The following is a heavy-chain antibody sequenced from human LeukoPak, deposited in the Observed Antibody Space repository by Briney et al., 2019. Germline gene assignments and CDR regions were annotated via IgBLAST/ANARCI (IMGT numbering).Heavy chain of an antibody. CDR1: GFTFSSYA. J-gene: IGHJ4*02. CDR2: ISGSGGST. D-gene: IGHD6-19*01. CDR3: AAGYSSGWYLYYFDY. V-gene: IGHV3-23*01. Sequence: PGGSLRLSCAASGFTFSSYAMSWVRQAPGKGLVWVSAISGSGGSTYYADSVKGRFTISRDNSKNTLYLQMNSLRAEDTAVYYCAAGYSSGWYLYYFDYWGQGTLVTVSS.